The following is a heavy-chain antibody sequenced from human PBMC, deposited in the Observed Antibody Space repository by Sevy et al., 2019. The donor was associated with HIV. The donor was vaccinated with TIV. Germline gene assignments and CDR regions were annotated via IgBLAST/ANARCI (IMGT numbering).Heavy chain of an antibody. Sequence: ETLSLTCSVSGGSIRSTSYYWGWIRQPPGKGLEWIASFDYAGTTYYTPALKSRVTISGDMSKNQFSLKLKSVTVADTAFSYCARYVRGDYAGGFDSWGQGTLVTVSS. CDR3: ARYVRGDYAGGFDS. V-gene: IGHV4-39*01. CDR2: FDYAGTT. D-gene: IGHD4-17*01. CDR1: GGSIRSTSYY. J-gene: IGHJ5*01.